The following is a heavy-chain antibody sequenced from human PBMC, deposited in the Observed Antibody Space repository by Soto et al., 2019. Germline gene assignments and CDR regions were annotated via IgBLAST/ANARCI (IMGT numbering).Heavy chain of an antibody. D-gene: IGHD3-22*01. V-gene: IGHV3-7*03. CDR1: GFTFGADW. CDR2: INRGGNDS. J-gene: IGHJ4*02. Sequence: GGSLRLSCAGSGFTFGADWMSWVRQAPGKGLEWVANINRGGNDSYYVDSVKGRFTISRDNAKNSLYLQMNSLRVEDTAVYYCTRDLDTSGSAPISEYWGQGTLVTVSS. CDR3: TRDLDTSGSAPISEY.